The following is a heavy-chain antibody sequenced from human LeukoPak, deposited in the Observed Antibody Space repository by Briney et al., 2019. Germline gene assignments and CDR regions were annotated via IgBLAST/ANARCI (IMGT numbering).Heavy chain of an antibody. D-gene: IGHD3-22*01. CDR3: ARVNYDSSGYYSNSFDP. Sequence: PSETLSLTCTVSGGSISSYYWSWIRQPPGKGLEWIGYIYYSGSTNYNPSLKSRVTISVDTSKNQFSLKLSSVTAADTAVYYCARVNYDSSGYYSNSFDPWGQGTLVTVSS. J-gene: IGHJ5*02. CDR1: GGSISSYY. CDR2: IYYSGST. V-gene: IGHV4-59*01.